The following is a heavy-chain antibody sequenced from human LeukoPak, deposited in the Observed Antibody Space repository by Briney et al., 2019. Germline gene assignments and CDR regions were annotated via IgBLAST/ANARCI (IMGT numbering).Heavy chain of an antibody. J-gene: IGHJ4*02. D-gene: IGHD3-10*01. CDR3: ALGSGRTFDY. Sequence: SGPTLVNPTQTLTLTCTFSGFSLTTSGVGVGWIRQPPGKALEWLALIYWDNNKLYSPSLRSRLTIAKDTSKNQVVLTMTNMDPVDTATYYCALGSGRTFDYWGQGTLVTVSS. CDR1: GFSLTTSGVG. CDR2: IYWDNNK. V-gene: IGHV2-5*02.